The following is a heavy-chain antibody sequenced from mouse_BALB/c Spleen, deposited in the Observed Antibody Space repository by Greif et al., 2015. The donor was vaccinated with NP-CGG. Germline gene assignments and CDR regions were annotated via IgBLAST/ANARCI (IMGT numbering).Heavy chain of an antibody. D-gene: IGHD2-3*01. CDR2: INPSTGYT. J-gene: IGHJ2*01. CDR1: GYTFTSYW. Sequence: QVQLQHSGAELEKPGASVRMSCKASGYTFTSYWMHWVKQRPGQGLEWIGYINPSTGYTEYNQKFKDKATLTADKSSSTAYMQLSSLTSEDSAVYYCAIYDGYYFDYWGQGTTLTVSS. V-gene: IGHV1-7*01. CDR3: AIYDGYYFDY.